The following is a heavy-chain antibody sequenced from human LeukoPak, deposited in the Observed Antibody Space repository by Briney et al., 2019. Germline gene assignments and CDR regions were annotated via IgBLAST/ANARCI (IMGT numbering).Heavy chain of an antibody. CDR3: AKQSVYGDYADYFDY. J-gene: IGHJ4*02. V-gene: IGHV3-30*18. CDR1: GFTFSSYG. Sequence: PGGSLRLSCAASGFTFSSYGMHWVRQAPGKGLEWVAVISYDGSNKYYADSVKGRFTISRDNSKNTLYLQMNSLRAEDTAVYYCAKQSVYGDYADYFDYWGQGTLVTVSS. D-gene: IGHD4-17*01. CDR2: ISYDGSNK.